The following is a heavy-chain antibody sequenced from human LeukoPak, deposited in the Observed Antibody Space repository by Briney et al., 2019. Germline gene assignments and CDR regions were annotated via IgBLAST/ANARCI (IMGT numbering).Heavy chain of an antibody. CDR1: GGSISSYY. CDR3: ARPYYDILTGYRYAFDI. CDR2: IYYSGST. V-gene: IGHV4-59*01. D-gene: IGHD3-9*01. Sequence: SETLSLTCTVSGGSISSYYWSWIRQPPGKGLEWIGYIYYSGSTNYNPSLKSRVTISVDTSKNQFSLKLSSVTAADTAVYYYARPYYDILTGYRYAFDIWGQGTMVTVSS. J-gene: IGHJ3*02.